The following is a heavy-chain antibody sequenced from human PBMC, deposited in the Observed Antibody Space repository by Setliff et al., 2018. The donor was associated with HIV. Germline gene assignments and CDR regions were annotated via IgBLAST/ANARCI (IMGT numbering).Heavy chain of an antibody. CDR1: GIIFSNNW. CDR3: AKDYSSGWFDY. J-gene: IGHJ4*02. CDR2: INPDGSET. Sequence: GGSLRLSCTASGIIFSNNWMHWVRQVPGKGLVWVSTINPDGSETSYADSVKGRFTISRDNAKNTLYLQMNSLRAEDAAVYYCAKDYSSGWFDYWGQGTLVTVSS. D-gene: IGHD6-19*01. V-gene: IGHV3-74*01.